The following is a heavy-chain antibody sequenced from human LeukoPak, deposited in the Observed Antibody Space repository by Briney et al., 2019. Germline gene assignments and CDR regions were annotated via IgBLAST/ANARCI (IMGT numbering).Heavy chain of an antibody. CDR1: EFTFGDYG. J-gene: IGHJ6*03. Sequence: GGSLRLSCVASEFTFGDYGMHGVRQAPGKGLEWVAVIWYDGSKRYYADSVKGRFTISRDNSKNTLFLQMNSLRAEDTAVYYCAKEAESVVPAASYYFYYCMDVWGRGTPVTVSS. V-gene: IGHV3-33*03. D-gene: IGHD2-2*01. CDR2: IWYDGSKR. CDR3: AKEAESVVPAASYYFYYCMDV.